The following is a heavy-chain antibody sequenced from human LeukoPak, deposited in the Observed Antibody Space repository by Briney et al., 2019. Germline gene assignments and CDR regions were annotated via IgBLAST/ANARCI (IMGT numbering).Heavy chain of an antibody. CDR1: GGSISSSSYY. D-gene: IGHD7-27*01. V-gene: IGHV4-39*07. Sequence: SETLSLTCTVSGGSISSSSYYWGWIRQPPGKGLEWIGSIYYSGSTYYNPSLKSRVTISVDTSKNQFSLKLSSVTAADTAVYYCARELLTELDYWGQGTLATVSS. CDR3: ARELLTELDY. CDR2: IYYSGST. J-gene: IGHJ4*02.